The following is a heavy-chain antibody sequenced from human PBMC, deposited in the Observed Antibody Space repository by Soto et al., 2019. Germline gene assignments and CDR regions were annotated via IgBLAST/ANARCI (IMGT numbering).Heavy chain of an antibody. J-gene: IGHJ6*03. CDR2: ISWNSGSI. CDR1: GFTFDDYA. CDR3: ARRARPDFYYMDV. D-gene: IGHD6-6*01. V-gene: IGHV3-9*03. Sequence: GGSLRLSCAASGFTFDDYAMHWVRQAPGKGLECVSGISWNSGSIDYADSVKGRFTISRDNAKNSVYLQMGSLRPEDMAVYYCARRARPDFYYMDVWGKGTTVTVSS.